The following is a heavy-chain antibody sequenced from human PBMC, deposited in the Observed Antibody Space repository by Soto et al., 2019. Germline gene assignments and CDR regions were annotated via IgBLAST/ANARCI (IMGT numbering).Heavy chain of an antibody. V-gene: IGHV3-23*01. CDR3: AKNHRKGELPLRDAFDI. CDR1: GFTFSSYA. J-gene: IGHJ3*02. Sequence: EVQLLESGGGLVQPGGSLRLSCAASGFTFSSYAMSWVRQAPGKGLEWVSAISGSGGSTYYADSVKGRFTISRDNSKNTPYLQMNSLRAEDTAVYYCAKNHRKGELPLRDAFDIWGQGTMVTVSS. D-gene: IGHD1-26*01. CDR2: ISGSGGST.